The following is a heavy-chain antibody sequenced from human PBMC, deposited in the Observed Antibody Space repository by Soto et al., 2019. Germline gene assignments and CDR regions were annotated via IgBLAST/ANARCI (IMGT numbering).Heavy chain of an antibody. Sequence: SETLYLTCTVSGGSVSSGSYYWSWLRQPPGKGLEWIGYIYYSGSTNYSPSLKSRVTISADTSKNKFYLRLTSVTAADTAAYYSAIGFGRGCLRLTSFDYWGQGTLVTFSS. CDR2: IYYSGST. CDR3: AIGFGRGCLRLTSFDY. D-gene: IGHD3-16*01. CDR1: GGSVSSGSYY. V-gene: IGHV4-61*01. J-gene: IGHJ4*02.